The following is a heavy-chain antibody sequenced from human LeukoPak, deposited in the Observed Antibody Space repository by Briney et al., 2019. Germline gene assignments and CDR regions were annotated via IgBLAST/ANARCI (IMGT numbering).Heavy chain of an antibody. CDR2: INPSSGSA. D-gene: IGHD1-14*01. CDR3: AREGGNNGFDY. J-gene: IGHJ4*02. CDR1: GYTFTRYY. V-gene: IGHV1-46*01. Sequence: GASVKVSSKASGYTFTRYYMHWVRQAPGQGLEWMVIINPSSGSASYTQKFQGRVTLTRDTSTSTVYMELSSLRSEDTAVHYCAREGGNNGFDYWGQGTLVTVSS.